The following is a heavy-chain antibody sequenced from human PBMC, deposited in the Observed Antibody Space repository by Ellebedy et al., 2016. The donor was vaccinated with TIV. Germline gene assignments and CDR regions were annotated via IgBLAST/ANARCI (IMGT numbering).Heavy chain of an antibody. J-gene: IGHJ4*02. CDR3: ARGRGGSYSIPFDY. CDR2: VKHSGDA. V-gene: IGHV4-34*01. CDR1: GASFSHYY. Sequence: SETLSLTXTVYGASFSHYYWSWIRQPPGKGLEWIGEVKHSGDADYSPSLKSRVTISVDRSENQFSLKLTSVTAADTAVYYCARGRGGSYSIPFDYWGQGTLVTVSS. D-gene: IGHD1-26*01.